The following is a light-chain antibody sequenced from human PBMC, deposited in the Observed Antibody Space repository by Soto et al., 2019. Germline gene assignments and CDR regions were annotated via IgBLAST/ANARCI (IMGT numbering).Light chain of an antibody. CDR1: QSVSSNY. CDR3: QQRSNWPPIT. V-gene: IGKV3-11*01. Sequence: EMVLTQSPVTLSVSPGERATLCCRGIQSVSSNYLAWYQQKPGQAPRLLIYDASNRATGIPARFSGSGSGTDFTLTISSLEPEDFAVYYCQQRSNWPPITFGQGTRLEIK. CDR2: DAS. J-gene: IGKJ5*01.